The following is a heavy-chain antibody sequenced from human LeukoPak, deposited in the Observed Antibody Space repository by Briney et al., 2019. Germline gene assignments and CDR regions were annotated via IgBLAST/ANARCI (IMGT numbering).Heavy chain of an antibody. J-gene: IGHJ4*02. CDR1: GGSFSGYY. CDR2: INHSGST. Sequence: SETLSLTCAVYGGSFSGYYWSWIRQPPGKGLEWIGEINHSGSTNYNPSLKSRVTISVDTSKNQFSLKLSSVTAADTAVYYCARECIATRYGNFDYWGQGTLVTVSS. V-gene: IGHV4-34*01. CDR3: ARECIATRYGNFDY. D-gene: IGHD6-13*01.